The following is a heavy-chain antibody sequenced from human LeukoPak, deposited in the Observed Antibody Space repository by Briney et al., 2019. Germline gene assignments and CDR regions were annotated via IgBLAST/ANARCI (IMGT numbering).Heavy chain of an antibody. Sequence: SGTLSLTCAVSGGSISSRNWWSWVRQPPGKGLEWIGEIYHSGSTNYNPSLKTRVTISVDKAKNQFPLKLSSVPAADTAVYYCASWAGAAAGFNGPLDYWGQGTLVTVSS. CDR3: ASWAGAAAGFNGPLDY. CDR1: GGSISSRNW. D-gene: IGHD6-13*01. CDR2: IYHSGST. V-gene: IGHV4-4*02. J-gene: IGHJ4*02.